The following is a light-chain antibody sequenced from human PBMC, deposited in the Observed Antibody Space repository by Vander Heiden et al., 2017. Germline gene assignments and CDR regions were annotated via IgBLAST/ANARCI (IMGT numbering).Light chain of an antibody. CDR2: AAS. CDR3: QQSYNTPRT. J-gene: IGKJ2*01. CDR1: QSISSY. Sequence: DIQMTQSPSSLSASVGDRVTIPCRASQSISSYLNWYQQKPGKAPNLLIYAASSLQTGVPPRFSGSGSGTDFTLTISSLQPEDFATYYCQQSYNTPRTFGQGTKLEIK. V-gene: IGKV1-39*01.